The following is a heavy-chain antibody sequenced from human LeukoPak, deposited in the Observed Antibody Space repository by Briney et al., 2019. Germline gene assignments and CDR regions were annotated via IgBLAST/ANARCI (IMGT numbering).Heavy chain of an antibody. CDR1: GFTFSSYS. Sequence: NPGGSLRLSCAASGFTFSSYSMNWVRQAPGKGLEWVSSISSSSSYIYYADSVKGRFTISRDNAKNSLYLQMNSLRAEDTAVYYCARVYTTSSSWYGDFDYWGQGTLVTVSS. CDR3: ARVYTTSSSWYGDFDY. J-gene: IGHJ4*02. V-gene: IGHV3-21*01. CDR2: ISSSSSYI. D-gene: IGHD6-13*01.